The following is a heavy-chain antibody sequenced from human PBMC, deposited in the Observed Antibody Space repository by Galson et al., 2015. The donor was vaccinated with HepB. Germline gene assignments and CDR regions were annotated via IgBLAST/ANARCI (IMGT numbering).Heavy chain of an antibody. CDR1: GGTFSSYT. Sequence: SVKVSCKASGGTFSSYTISWVRQAPGQGLEWMGRIIPILGMANYAQKFQGRVTITADKSTSTAYMELSSLRSEDTAVYYCAMNGQWLSTWWFDPWGQGTLVTVSS. CDR3: AMNGQWLSTWWFDP. CDR2: IIPILGMA. D-gene: IGHD6-19*01. V-gene: IGHV1-69*02. J-gene: IGHJ5*02.